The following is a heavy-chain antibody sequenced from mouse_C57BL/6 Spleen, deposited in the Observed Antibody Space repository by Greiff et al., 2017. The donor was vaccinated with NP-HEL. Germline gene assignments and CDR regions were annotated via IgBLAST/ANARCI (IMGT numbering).Heavy chain of an antibody. Sequence: DVQLVESGEGLVKPGGSLKLSCAASGFTFSSYAMSWVRQTPEKRLEWVAYISSGGDYIYYADTVKGRFTISRDNARNTLYLQMSSLKSEDTAMYYCTRDGYGNYGAWFAYWGQGTLVTVSA. CDR3: TRDGYGNYGAWFAY. CDR1: GFTFSSYA. V-gene: IGHV5-9-1*02. CDR2: ISSGGDYI. D-gene: IGHD2-10*02. J-gene: IGHJ3*01.